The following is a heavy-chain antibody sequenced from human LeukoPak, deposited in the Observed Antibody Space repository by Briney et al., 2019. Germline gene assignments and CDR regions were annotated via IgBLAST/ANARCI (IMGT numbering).Heavy chain of an antibody. CDR1: FGSISNGFYY. CDR2: IYYSGST. D-gene: IGHD6-19*01. V-gene: IGHV4-31*03. CDR3: ARAQSSGRFDY. Sequence: PSETLSLTCTDSFGSISNGFYYNTWIRQHPGKGLEYIGYIYYSGSTYYNPSLKSRVAMSVDTSKSHFSLKLSSVTAADTAVYYCARAQSSGRFDYWGQGTLVTVSS. J-gene: IGHJ4*02.